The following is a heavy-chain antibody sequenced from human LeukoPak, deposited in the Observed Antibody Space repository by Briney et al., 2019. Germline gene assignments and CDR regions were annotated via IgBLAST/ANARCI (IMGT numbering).Heavy chain of an antibody. CDR3: VGEEYGTGSYYKSSD. CDR1: GASISGYY. CDR2: IYYSGST. V-gene: IGHV4-59*08. D-gene: IGHD3-10*01. Sequence: PSETLSLTCTVSGASISGYYWTWIRQPPGKGLEWIGYIYYSGSTNYNPSLKSRVTISVDTSKKVFSLKLTSVTAADTAVYYCVGEEYGTGSYYKSSDWGQGTLVTVSS. J-gene: IGHJ4*02.